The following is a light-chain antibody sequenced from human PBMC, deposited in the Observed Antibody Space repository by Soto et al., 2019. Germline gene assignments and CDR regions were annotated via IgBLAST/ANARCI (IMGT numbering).Light chain of an antibody. Sequence: QSALTQPRSVSGSPGQSVTISCTGTNSDVGGYNYVSWYQQHPGKAPKLMIYAVSRRPSGVPDRFSGSKSGNTASLTISGLQAEDEADYHCCSYAGTYTYVVFGGGTQLTVL. J-gene: IGLJ2*01. CDR3: CSYAGTYTYVV. V-gene: IGLV2-11*01. CDR1: NSDVGGYNY. CDR2: AVS.